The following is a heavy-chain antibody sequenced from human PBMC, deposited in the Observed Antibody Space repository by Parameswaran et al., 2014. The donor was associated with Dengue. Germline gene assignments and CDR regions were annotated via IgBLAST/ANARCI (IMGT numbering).Heavy chain of an antibody. V-gene: IGHV1-18*01. D-gene: IGHD2-15*01. J-gene: IGHJ3*02. CDR2: ISAYNGNT. Sequence: WVRQAPGQGLEWMGWISAYNGNTNYAQKLQGRVTMTTDTSTSTAYMELRSLRSDDTAVYYCARDVVGAGDAFDIWGQGDNGHRLL. CDR3: ARDVVGAGDAFDI.